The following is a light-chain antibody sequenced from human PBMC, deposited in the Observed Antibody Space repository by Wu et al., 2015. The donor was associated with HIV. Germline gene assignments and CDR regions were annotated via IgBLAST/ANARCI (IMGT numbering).Light chain of an antibody. CDR1: QGINNA. V-gene: IGKV1-9*01. CDR2: AAS. Sequence: DIQLTQSPSFLSASVGDRVTMTCRASQGINNALGWYQQKPGKAPTLLISAASDLWTGVPSRFSGSGSGTQFTLTITSLQPEDFATYYCQQLDSYPITFGQGTRLEIK. J-gene: IGKJ5*01. CDR3: QQLDSYPIT.